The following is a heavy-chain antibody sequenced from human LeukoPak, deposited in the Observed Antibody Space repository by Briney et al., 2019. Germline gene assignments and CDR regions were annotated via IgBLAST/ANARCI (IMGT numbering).Heavy chain of an antibody. CDR2: INHSGST. CDR1: SGSFSGYY. Sequence: PSETLSLTCAVYSGSFSGYYWSWIRQPPGKGLEWIGEINHSGSTNYNPSLKSRVTISVDTSKNQFSLKLSSVTAADTAVYYCARRRGMGYYDSSGFGYWGQGTLVTVSS. CDR3: ARRRGMGYYDSSGFGY. J-gene: IGHJ4*02. D-gene: IGHD3-22*01. V-gene: IGHV4-34*01.